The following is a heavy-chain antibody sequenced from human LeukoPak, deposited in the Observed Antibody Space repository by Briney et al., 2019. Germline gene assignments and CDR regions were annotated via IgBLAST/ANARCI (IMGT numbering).Heavy chain of an antibody. V-gene: IGHV3-23*01. D-gene: IGHD2-21*01. J-gene: IGHJ4*02. CDR1: GFNFSSYA. CDR3: TLIGGDYPSDSEY. CDR2: ISNSGGRT. Sequence: GGSLRLSCAASGFNFSSYAMSWVRQAPGKGPERVSGISNSGGRTYYADSVKGQFTISGDNSKNTLYLQMNSLRVEDTAVYYCTLIGGDYPSDSEYWGQGTLVTVSS.